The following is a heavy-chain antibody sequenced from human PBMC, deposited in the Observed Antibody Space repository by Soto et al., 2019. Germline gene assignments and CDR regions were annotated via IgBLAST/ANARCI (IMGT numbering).Heavy chain of an antibody. D-gene: IGHD2-21*02. Sequence: SETLSLTCAVSGGSFSGFCWTGIRQPPGEGLEWIGEINHSGTTNFNPSLRSRLTISLDSSKKHFSLKLTSMTAADAAVYYCARADRTLVTSYGLDVWGQGTTVTVSS. CDR3: ARADRTLVTSYGLDV. J-gene: IGHJ6*02. CDR1: GGSFSGFC. CDR2: INHSGTT. V-gene: IGHV4-34*01.